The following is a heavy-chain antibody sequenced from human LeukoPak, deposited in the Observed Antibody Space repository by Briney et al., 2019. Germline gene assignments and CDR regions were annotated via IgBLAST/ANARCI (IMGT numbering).Heavy chain of an antibody. CDR3: ARDLPEVATPGYYYYMDV. D-gene: IGHD5-12*01. V-gene: IGHV4-59*01. CDR2: ISYSGSA. J-gene: IGHJ6*03. Sequence: SETLSLTCSVSGGSISGYYWSWIRQSPGKGLEWIGYISYSGSANYNPSLNSRVTISVDTSKNQFSLKLTSVTAADTAVYYCARDLPEVATPGYYYYMDVWGKGTTVTVSS. CDR1: GGSISGYY.